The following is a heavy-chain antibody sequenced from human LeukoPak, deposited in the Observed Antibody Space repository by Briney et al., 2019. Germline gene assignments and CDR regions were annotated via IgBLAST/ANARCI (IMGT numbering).Heavy chain of an antibody. J-gene: IGHJ4*02. V-gene: IGHV3-74*01. CDR2: INSDGSST. CDR3: ARGANGDYRFDY. Sequence: GGSLRLSCAASGFTFSSYWMHWVRQAPGKGLVWVSRINSDGSSTTYADSVKGRFTISRDNAKNTLYLQMNSLRAEDTAVYYCARGANGDYRFDYWGQGTLVTVSS. D-gene: IGHD4-17*01. CDR1: GFTFSSYW.